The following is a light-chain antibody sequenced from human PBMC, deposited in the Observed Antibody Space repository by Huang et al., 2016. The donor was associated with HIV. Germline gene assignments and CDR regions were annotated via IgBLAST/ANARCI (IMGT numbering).Light chain of an antibody. J-gene: IGKJ3*01. Sequence: ETVMTQSPVTLSVSPGDRASLSCRSSQIVSSHLAWYQQKPGQAPRLLIYAASTRATGVPARCSGSGAGTEFTLTISTLQSEDSEVYYCQQYNDFRSTFGPGTRVEIK. CDR2: AAS. CDR3: QQYNDFRST. CDR1: QIVSSH. V-gene: IGKV3-15*01.